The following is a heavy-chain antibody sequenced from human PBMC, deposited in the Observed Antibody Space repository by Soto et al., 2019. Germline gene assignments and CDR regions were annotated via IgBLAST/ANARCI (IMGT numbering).Heavy chain of an antibody. CDR3: AKDLTRQLAYWLDP. CDR2: INAHSGGT. CDR1: GYTFTSYA. J-gene: IGHJ5*02. V-gene: IGHV1-2*02. Sequence: ASVKVSCKASGYTFTSYAMNWVRQAPGQGLEWMGWINAHSGGTEYAQKFQGRVTLTRDTSIATAYLTLTSLTSDDTALYYCAKDLTRQLAYWLDPWGQGTQVTVS. D-gene: IGHD6-6*01.